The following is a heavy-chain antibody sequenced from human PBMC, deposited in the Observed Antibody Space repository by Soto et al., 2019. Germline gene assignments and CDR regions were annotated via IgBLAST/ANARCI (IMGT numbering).Heavy chain of an antibody. D-gene: IGHD3-22*01. J-gene: IGHJ4*02. CDR2: IIPIFGTA. CDR1: GGTFSSYA. V-gene: IGHV1-69*01. Sequence: QVPLVQSGAEVKKPGSSVKVSCKASGGTFSSYAISWVRQAPGQGLEWMGGIIPIFGTANYAQKFQGRVTITADESTSTAYMELSSLRSEDTAVYYCARGYYDSSGYYSPHYFDYWGQGTLVTVSS. CDR3: ARGYYDSSGYYSPHYFDY.